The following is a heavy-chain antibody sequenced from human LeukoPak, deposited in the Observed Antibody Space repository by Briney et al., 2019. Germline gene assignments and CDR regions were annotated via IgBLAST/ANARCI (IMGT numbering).Heavy chain of an antibody. V-gene: IGHV4-39*01. CDR2: IYYSGSP. Sequence: SETLSLTYTVSGGSISNSGYYWGWIRQPPGKGLEWIGSIYYSGSPYYNPSLKSRVTISVDTSKNQFSLNLSSVTAADTAAYYCARHRASGGATGFDYWGQGTLVTVSS. CDR1: GGSISNSGYY. D-gene: IGHD1-26*01. J-gene: IGHJ4*02. CDR3: ARHRASGGATGFDY.